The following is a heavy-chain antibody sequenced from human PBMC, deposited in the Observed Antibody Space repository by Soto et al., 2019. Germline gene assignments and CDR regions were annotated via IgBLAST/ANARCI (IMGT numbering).Heavy chain of an antibody. CDR2: INHSGST. V-gene: IGHV4-34*01. CDR1: GGSFSGYY. CDR3: ARGGGYAELFRPFDY. Sequence: PSETLSLTCAVYGGSFSGYYWSWIRQPPGKGLEWIGEINHSGSTNYNPSLKSRVTISVDTSKNQFSLKLSSVTAADTAVYYCARGGGYAELFRPFDYWGQGTLVTVSS. J-gene: IGHJ4*02. D-gene: IGHD5-12*01.